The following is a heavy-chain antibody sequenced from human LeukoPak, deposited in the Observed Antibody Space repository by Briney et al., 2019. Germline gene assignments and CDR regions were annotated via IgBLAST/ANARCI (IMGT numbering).Heavy chain of an antibody. J-gene: IGHJ4*02. CDR1: GFTFSSYG. CDR2: ISGSGGST. V-gene: IGHV3-23*01. Sequence: PGGSLRLSCAASGFTFSSYGMSWVRQAPGKGLEWVSAISGSGGSTYYADSVKGRFTISRDNSKNTLYLQMNSLRAEDTAVYYCAKPQYFDWLLPFDYWGQGTLVTVSS. CDR3: AKPQYFDWLLPFDY. D-gene: IGHD3-9*01.